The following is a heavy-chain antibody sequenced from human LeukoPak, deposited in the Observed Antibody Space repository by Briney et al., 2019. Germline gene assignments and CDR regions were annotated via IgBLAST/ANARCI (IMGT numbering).Heavy chain of an antibody. V-gene: IGHV3-23*01. CDR2: ISGSGGST. CDR1: AFTFSSHA. D-gene: IGHD6-19*01. J-gene: IGHJ4*02. CDR3: AKAPGLAVAGLDY. Sequence: TGGSLRLSCAASAFTFSSHAMSWVRQAPGKGLDWASAISGSGGSTYYADSVKGRFTISRDNSKNTLYLQMNSLRAEDTAVYYGAKAPGLAVAGLDYWGQGTLVTVSS.